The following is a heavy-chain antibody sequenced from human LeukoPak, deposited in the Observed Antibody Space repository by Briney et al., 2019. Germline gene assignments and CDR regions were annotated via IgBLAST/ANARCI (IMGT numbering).Heavy chain of an antibody. V-gene: IGHV4-59*01. CDR1: GGSMNSNY. D-gene: IGHD1-26*01. CDR2: VYYSGNT. CDR3: AREAVGATGSVDY. Sequence: SETLSLTCTVSGGSMNSNYWSWVRQPPGKGLEWIGYVYYSGNTDYNPSLKSRVTISVDTSKNQFSLKLSSVTAADTAVYYCAREAVGATGSVDYWGQGTLVTVSS. J-gene: IGHJ4*02.